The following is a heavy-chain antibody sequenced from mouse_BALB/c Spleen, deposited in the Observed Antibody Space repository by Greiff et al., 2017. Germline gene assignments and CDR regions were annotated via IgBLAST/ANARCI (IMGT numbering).Heavy chain of an antibody. V-gene: IGHV5-17*02. Sequence: EVMLVESGGGLVQPGGSRKLSCAASGFTFSSFGMHWVRQAPEKGLEWVAYISSGSSTIYYADTVKGRFTISRDNPKNTLFLQMTSLRSEDTAMYYCARSYVAYYYAMDYWGQGTSVTVSS. CDR3: ARSYVAYYYAMDY. CDR1: GFTFSSFG. J-gene: IGHJ4*01. D-gene: IGHD1-1*01. CDR2: ISSGSSTI.